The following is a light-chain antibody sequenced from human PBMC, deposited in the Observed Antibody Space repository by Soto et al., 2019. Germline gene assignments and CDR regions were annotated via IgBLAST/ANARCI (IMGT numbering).Light chain of an antibody. V-gene: IGKV2-30*02. J-gene: IGKJ4*01. Sequence: DVVMTQSPLSLPVTIGQPASISCRSSQSLVHSSGNTFLNWFQQRPGQSPRRLIYNVSKRDSGVPDRFSGSGSGSDFTLKISRVEAEDVGGYYCMQGTHWPLTFGGGTKVEIK. CDR3: MQGTHWPLT. CDR1: QSLVHSSGNTF. CDR2: NVS.